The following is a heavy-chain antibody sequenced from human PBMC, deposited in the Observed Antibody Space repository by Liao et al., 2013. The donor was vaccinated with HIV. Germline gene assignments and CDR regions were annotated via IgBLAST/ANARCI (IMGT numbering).Heavy chain of an antibody. CDR2: MNHSGSA. D-gene: IGHD1-26*01. Sequence: QVQLQQWGAGLLKPSETLSLTCAVYGGSFSGYSWSWIRQPPGQGLEWIGDMNHSGSASYNVSLKSRLTISVDTSKNQFSLMLSSVTAADTAVYYCARAARGVGGRKPFDYWGQGTLVTVSS. CDR3: ARAARGVGGRKPFDY. V-gene: IGHV4-34*02. CDR1: GGSFSGYS. J-gene: IGHJ4*02.